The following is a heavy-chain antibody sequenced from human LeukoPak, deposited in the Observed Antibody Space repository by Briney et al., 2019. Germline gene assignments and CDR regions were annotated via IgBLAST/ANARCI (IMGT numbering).Heavy chain of an antibody. Sequence: SQTLSLTCYVSGYSISSGYYWGWIRQPPGKGLEWVANVYRDGNTYYSPSLESRATISVDTSKNLFSLKLSSLSAADTAVYYCARINSGYDGVTSFTDYWGQGTLVTVSS. D-gene: IGHD5-12*01. J-gene: IGHJ4*02. CDR3: ARINSGYDGVTSFTDY. CDR1: GYSISSGYY. CDR2: VYRDGNT. V-gene: IGHV4-38-2*01.